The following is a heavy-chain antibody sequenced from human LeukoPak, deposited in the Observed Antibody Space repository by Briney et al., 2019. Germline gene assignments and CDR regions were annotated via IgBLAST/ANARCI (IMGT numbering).Heavy chain of an antibody. D-gene: IGHD6-6*01. Sequence: ASVKVSCKASGYTFTGYYMHWVRQAPGQGLEWMGWINPNSGGTNYAQKFRGRVTMTRDTSISTAYMELSRLRSDDTAVYYCAREASSSSGNWFDPWGQGTLVTVSS. V-gene: IGHV1-2*02. CDR1: GYTFTGYY. J-gene: IGHJ5*02. CDR2: INPNSGGT. CDR3: AREASSSSGNWFDP.